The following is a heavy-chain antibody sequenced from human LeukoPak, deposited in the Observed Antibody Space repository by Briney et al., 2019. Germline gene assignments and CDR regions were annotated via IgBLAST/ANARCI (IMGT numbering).Heavy chain of an antibody. CDR1: GFTFSSCA. CDR3: AKDRGSSGLDY. D-gene: IGHD6-6*01. V-gene: IGHV3-30-3*01. CDR2: ISYDGSNK. J-gene: IGHJ4*02. Sequence: GGSLRLSCAASGFTFSSCAMHWVRQAPGKGLEWVAVISYDGSNKYYADSVKGRFTISRDNSKNTLYLQMNSLRAQDTTVYYCAKDRGSSGLDYWGQGTLVTVSS.